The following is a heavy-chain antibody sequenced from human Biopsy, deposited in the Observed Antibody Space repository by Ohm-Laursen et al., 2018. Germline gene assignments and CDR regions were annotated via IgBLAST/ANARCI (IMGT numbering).Heavy chain of an antibody. CDR3: TRATNSTGWPYYYFYGMDI. J-gene: IGHJ6*02. D-gene: IGHD2/OR15-2a*01. Sequence: PGTLSLTCSVSGGSVSSSNYYWNWIRQTPGKGLEWIGYVYYSGTTTYNPSLRSRVTISVDTSMNQISLRLQSVTAADTAIYYCTRATNSTGWPYYYFYGMDIWGQGTTVTVSS. CDR2: VYYSGTT. V-gene: IGHV4-61*01. CDR1: GGSVSSSNYY.